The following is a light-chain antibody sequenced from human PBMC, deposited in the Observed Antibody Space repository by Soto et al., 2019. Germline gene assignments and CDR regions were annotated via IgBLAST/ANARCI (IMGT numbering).Light chain of an antibody. CDR1: QSVSSSY. Sequence: EIVLTQSPGTLSLSPGEGATLSCRASQSVSSSYLAWYQQKPGQAPRLLIYGASSRATGIPDRFSGSESGTDSTLTISRLEPEDFAVYYCEEYGSSPQTFGQGTKVEIK. V-gene: IGKV3-20*01. CDR2: GAS. J-gene: IGKJ1*01. CDR3: EEYGSSPQT.